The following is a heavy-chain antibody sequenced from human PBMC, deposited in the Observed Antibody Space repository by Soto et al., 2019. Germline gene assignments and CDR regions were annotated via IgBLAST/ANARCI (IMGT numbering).Heavy chain of an antibody. CDR2: INYNSGAT. V-gene: IGHV3-23*01. CDR1: GFSFNSYA. Sequence: EVHLLESGGGLVQPGGSLRLSCETSGFSFNSYAMTWVRQAPGMGLEWVAVINYNSGATFHAQSVKGRFTISRDNSRNTLSLQMHSLRAEDTAVYYGAKQRGSGKTYSYNKDVWGLGTAVIVPS. CDR3: AKQRGSGKTYSYNKDV. J-gene: IGHJ6*02. D-gene: IGHD3-10*01.